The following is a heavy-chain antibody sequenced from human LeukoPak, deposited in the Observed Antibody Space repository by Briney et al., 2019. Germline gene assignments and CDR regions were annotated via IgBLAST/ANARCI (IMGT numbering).Heavy chain of an antibody. J-gene: IGHJ4*02. Sequence: GGSLRLSCAASGFTFNIYPMHWVRQAPGEGPEWVAVTLYDGSSTDYADSVKGRFTMSRDKAKNTLYLQMNSLRPEDTGIYYCARGNVAVARNLIDFWGQGTLVTVSS. CDR3: ARGNVAVARNLIDF. CDR2: TLYDGSST. V-gene: IGHV3-30*04. D-gene: IGHD6-19*01. CDR1: GFTFNIYP.